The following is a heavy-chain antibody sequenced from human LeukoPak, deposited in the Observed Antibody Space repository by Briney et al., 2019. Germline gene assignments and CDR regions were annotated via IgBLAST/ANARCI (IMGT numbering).Heavy chain of an antibody. V-gene: IGHV3-30*04. J-gene: IGHJ6*02. CDR2: ISYHGSDK. D-gene: IGHD2-15*01. CDR1: GFTFNRYA. CDR3: ARVVVPTYSYGMDV. Sequence: PGGSLRLSYAASGFTFNRYAMHWVRQAPGKGLEWVTIISYHGSDKYYADSVKGRFTISRDNTKNTLYLEMNSLRVEDTAVYYCARVVVPTYSYGMDVWGQGTAVTVS.